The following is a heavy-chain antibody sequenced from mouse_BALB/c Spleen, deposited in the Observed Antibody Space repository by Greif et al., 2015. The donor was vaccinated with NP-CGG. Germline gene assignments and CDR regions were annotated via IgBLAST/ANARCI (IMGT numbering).Heavy chain of an antibody. CDR3: ARLFDY. CDR2: ISSGSSTI. CDR1: GFTFSSFG. Sequence: EVQLVESGGGLVQPGGSRKLSCAASGFTFSSFGMHWVRQAPEEGLEWVAYISSGSSTIYYADTVKGRFTISRDNPKNXLFLQMTSLRSEDTAMYYCARLFDYWGQGTTLTVSS. V-gene: IGHV5-17*02. J-gene: IGHJ2*01.